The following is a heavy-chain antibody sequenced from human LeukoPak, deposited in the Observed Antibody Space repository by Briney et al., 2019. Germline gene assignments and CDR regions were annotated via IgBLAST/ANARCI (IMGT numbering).Heavy chain of an antibody. D-gene: IGHD3-10*01. Sequence: GGSLRLSCAASGFTFSSYSMNWVRQAPGKGLEWVSSISSSSSYIYYADSVKGRFTISRYNAKNSLYLQMNSLRAEDTAVYYCARVRFGEFLPFDYWGQGTLVTVSS. CDR1: GFTFSSYS. CDR2: ISSSSSYI. CDR3: ARVRFGEFLPFDY. V-gene: IGHV3-21*01. J-gene: IGHJ4*02.